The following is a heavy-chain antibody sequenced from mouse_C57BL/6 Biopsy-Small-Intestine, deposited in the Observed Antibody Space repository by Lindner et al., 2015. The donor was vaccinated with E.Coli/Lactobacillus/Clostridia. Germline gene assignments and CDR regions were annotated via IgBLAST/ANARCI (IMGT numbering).Heavy chain of an antibody. V-gene: IGHV7-3*01. D-gene: IGHD2-5*01. CDR1: GFTFTDYY. CDR2: IRNKANGYTT. CDR3: ARKDYSNYDYAMDY. J-gene: IGHJ4*01. Sequence: VQLQESGGGLVQPGGSLSLSCAASGFTFTDYYMSWVRQPPGKALEWLGFIRNKANGYTTEYSASVKGRFTISRDNSQSILYLQMNALTSEDSAVYFCARKDYSNYDYAMDYWGQGTSVTVSS.